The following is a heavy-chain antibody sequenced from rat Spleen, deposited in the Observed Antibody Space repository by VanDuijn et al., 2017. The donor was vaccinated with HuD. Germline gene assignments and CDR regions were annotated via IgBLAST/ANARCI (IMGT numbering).Heavy chain of an antibody. CDR3: ASGIHDY. Sequence: VQLKESGPGLVQPSQTLSLTCTVSGFSLTSNSVHWVRQPPGKGLEWMGGIWGDGDTHYNSVIKSRLNIGRDTSKSQVFLKMNSLQTEDTAMYFCASGIHDYWGQGVMVTVSS. D-gene: IGHD1-4*01. CDR2: IWGDGDT. V-gene: IGHV2-1*01. CDR1: GFSLTSNS. J-gene: IGHJ2*01.